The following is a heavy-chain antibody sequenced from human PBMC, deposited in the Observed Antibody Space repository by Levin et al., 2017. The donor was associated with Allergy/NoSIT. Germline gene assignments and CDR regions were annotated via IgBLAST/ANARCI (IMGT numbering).Heavy chain of an antibody. D-gene: IGHD6-19*01. J-gene: IGHJ4*02. CDR1: GFSFSNYG. Sequence: GESLKISCAASGFSFSNYGMHWVRQAPGKGLEWVAVISHDGGNKYYADSVKGRFTISRDNSKNTLYLQLNSLSAEDTAVFYCAKDEAGIAVAGLFDYWGQGTLVTVSS. CDR2: ISHDGGNK. CDR3: AKDEAGIAVAGLFDY. V-gene: IGHV3-30*18.